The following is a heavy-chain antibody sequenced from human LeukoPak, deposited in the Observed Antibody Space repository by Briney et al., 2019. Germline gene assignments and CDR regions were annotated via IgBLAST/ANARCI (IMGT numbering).Heavy chain of an antibody. D-gene: IGHD5-18*01. Sequence: GGSLRLSCAASGFTFHTYTLSWVRQAPGKGLEWVANIKEDGSEKYYVDSVKGRFTISRDNAKNSLYLQMNSLRAEDTAVYYCARDLSSRGYTYGTPAFTFDIWGQGTMVTVSS. CDR2: IKEDGSEK. J-gene: IGHJ3*02. V-gene: IGHV3-7*01. CDR1: GFTFHTYT. CDR3: ARDLSSRGYTYGTPAFTFDI.